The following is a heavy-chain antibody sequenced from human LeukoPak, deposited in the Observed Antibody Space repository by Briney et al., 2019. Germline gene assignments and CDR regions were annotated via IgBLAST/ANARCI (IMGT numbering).Heavy chain of an antibody. CDR2: ITLSSTTI. D-gene: IGHD6-13*01. V-gene: IGHV3-48*01. J-gene: IGHJ4*02. CDR1: GFTFSSYE. Sequence: GGSLRLSCAASGFTFSSYEMNWVRQAPGKGLEWVSYITLSSTTIYYADSVKGRFTISRDNAKNSLYLQMNSLRAEDTAVYYCAREPTYTSSWYTTCDYWGRGTLVTVSS. CDR3: AREPTYTSSWYTTCDY.